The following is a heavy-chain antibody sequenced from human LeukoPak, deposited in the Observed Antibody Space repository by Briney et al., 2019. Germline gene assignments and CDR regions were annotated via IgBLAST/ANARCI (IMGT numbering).Heavy chain of an antibody. CDR2: IDQGGSVR. Sequence: GGSLRLSCAASGVSFSSYWMSWGRQTPEKGLEFVANIDQGGSVRNYMDSLKGRCTISRDNAKKSLYLEINSLRADDTAVYYCARDPESSSFDLWGRGALVTVSS. D-gene: IGHD6-13*01. J-gene: IGHJ4*02. CDR3: ARDPESSSFDL. V-gene: IGHV3-7*01. CDR1: GVSFSSYW.